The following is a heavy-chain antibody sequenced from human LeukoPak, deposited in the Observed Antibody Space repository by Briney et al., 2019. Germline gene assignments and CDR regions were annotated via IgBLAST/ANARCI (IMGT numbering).Heavy chain of an antibody. V-gene: IGHV3-23*01. CDR3: GKEGGLYDSGGYFDY. CDR1: GFTFSSYA. D-gene: IGHD3-3*01. J-gene: IGHJ4*02. CDR2: VSSSGGRT. Sequence: GGSLRLSCAASGFTFSSYALGWVRQAPGKGLERVSTVSSSGGRTYYADSVKGRFTISRDNSQNTLYLQMNSLRAEDTAVYYCGKEGGLYDSGGYFDYWAQGTLVTVSS.